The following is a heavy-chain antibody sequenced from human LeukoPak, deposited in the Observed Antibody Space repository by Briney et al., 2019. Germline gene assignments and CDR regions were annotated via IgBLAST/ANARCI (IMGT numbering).Heavy chain of an antibody. CDR3: ARGNMWDYRRYYYYMDV. Sequence: LTGGSLRLSCAASGFTFSSYWMSWVRQAPGKGLEWVANIKKDGSEKKYVDSVKGRFTISRDNADNLLFLQMNSLRAEDTAIYYCARGNMWDYRRYYYYMDVWGKGTTVTVSS. V-gene: IGHV3-7*01. D-gene: IGHD4-11*01. J-gene: IGHJ6*03. CDR1: GFTFSSYW. CDR2: IKKDGSEK.